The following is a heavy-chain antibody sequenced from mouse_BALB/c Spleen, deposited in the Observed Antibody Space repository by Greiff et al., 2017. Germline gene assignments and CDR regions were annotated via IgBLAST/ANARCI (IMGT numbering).Heavy chain of an antibody. Sequence: EVQGVESGAGLVQPGGSRTLSCAASGFTFSSFGMHWVRQAPGKGLEWLAYISGGSSTIYYADTVKGRFTISRDNPKNILFLQMTCLRSEDTAMYDCARAKYGSYGFAYWGQGTLVTVSA. CDR3: ARAKYGSYGFAY. V-gene: IGHV5-17*02. J-gene: IGHJ3*01. CDR1: GFTFSSFG. D-gene: IGHD2-10*02. CDR2: ISGGSSTI.